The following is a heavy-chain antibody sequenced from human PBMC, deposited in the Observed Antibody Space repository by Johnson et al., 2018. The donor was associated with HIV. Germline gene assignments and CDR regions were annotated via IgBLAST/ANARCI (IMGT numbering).Heavy chain of an antibody. Sequence: VKLLESGGGVVQPGRSLRLSCAASGLTFSSYAMPWVRQAPGKGLEWVAVISYDGSNKYYADSVKGRFTISRDNSKNTRYLQLNSLRAEDTAVYYCARDKGQAFDIWVQGTMVTVSS. CDR1: GLTFSSYA. J-gene: IGHJ3*02. CDR2: ISYDGSNK. V-gene: IGHV3-30-3*01. CDR3: ARDKGQAFDI.